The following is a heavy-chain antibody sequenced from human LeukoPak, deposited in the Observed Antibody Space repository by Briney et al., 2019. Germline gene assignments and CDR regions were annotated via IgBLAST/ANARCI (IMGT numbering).Heavy chain of an antibody. Sequence: GGSLRLSCAASGLTFSGYAMGWVRQAPGKGLEWVSAITASGGNTYYADSVKGRFTISRDNSKNTLYLQVNSLRAEDTAVYYCAKGNGYSYGRYYFDYWGQGTLVTVSS. V-gene: IGHV3-23*01. CDR1: GLTFSGYA. J-gene: IGHJ4*02. D-gene: IGHD5-18*01. CDR3: AKGNGYSYGRYYFDY. CDR2: ITASGGNT.